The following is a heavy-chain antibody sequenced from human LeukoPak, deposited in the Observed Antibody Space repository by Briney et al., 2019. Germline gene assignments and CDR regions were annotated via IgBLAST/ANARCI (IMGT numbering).Heavy chain of an antibody. Sequence: PGGSLRLSCAASGLTVSSNYMSWVRQAPGKGLEWVSVIYSGGSPTYYADSVKGRFTISRDNSKNTLYLEMNNLRAEDTAIYYCARWGSSLDYWGQGALVTVSS. CDR3: ARWGSSLDY. V-gene: IGHV3-53*01. CDR2: IYSGGSPT. CDR1: GLTVSSNY. J-gene: IGHJ4*02. D-gene: IGHD6-13*01.